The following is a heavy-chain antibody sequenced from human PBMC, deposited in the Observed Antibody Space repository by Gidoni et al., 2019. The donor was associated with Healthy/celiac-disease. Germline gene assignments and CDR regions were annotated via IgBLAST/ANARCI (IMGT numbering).Heavy chain of an antibody. CDR3: TRPGSGDSSGSWTDY. CDR1: GFTFCGSA. Sequence: EVQLVESGGGLVQLGGSLKLSCAASGFTFCGSAMHWVRQASGKGLECVGRIGSRANSNATAYAASVKGRFTISRDDSKKTAYLQMNSLKTEDTAVYYCTRPGSGDSSGSWTDYWGQGTLVTVSS. V-gene: IGHV3-73*02. CDR2: IGSRANSNAT. J-gene: IGHJ4*02. D-gene: IGHD3-22*01.